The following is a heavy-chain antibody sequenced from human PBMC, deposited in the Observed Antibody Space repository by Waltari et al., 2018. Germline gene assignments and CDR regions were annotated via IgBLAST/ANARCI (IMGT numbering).Heavy chain of an antibody. CDR2: INHSGST. V-gene: IGHV4-34*01. Sequence: QVQLQQWGAGLLKPSETLSLTCAVYGGSFSGYYWTWIRPPPGQGLEWIGEINHSGSTNYNPSLKSRVTISVDTSKNQFSLKLSSVTAADTAVYYCARLIAARHGFGYYYYGMDVWGQGTTVTVSS. J-gene: IGHJ6*02. CDR3: ARLIAARHGFGYYYYGMDV. D-gene: IGHD6-6*01. CDR1: GGSFSGYY.